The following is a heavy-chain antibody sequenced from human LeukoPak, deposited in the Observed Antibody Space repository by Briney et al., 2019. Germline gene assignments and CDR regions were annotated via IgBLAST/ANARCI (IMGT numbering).Heavy chain of an antibody. Sequence: ASVKVSCKASGYTFTSYGISWVRQAPGQGLEWMGWISAYNGNTNYAQKLQGRVTMTTDTSTSTAYMELRSLRSDDTAVYYCARDSMIVVVITYYYYGMDVWAQGTTVTVSS. CDR1: GYTFTSYG. CDR3: ARDSMIVVVITYYYYGMDV. V-gene: IGHV1-18*01. D-gene: IGHD3-22*01. J-gene: IGHJ6*02. CDR2: ISAYNGNT.